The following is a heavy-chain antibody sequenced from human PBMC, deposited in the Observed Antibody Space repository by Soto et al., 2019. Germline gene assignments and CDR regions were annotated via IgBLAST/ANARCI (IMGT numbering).Heavy chain of an antibody. D-gene: IGHD3-22*01. CDR2: INHSGST. V-gene: IGHV4-34*01. CDR1: GGSFSGYY. J-gene: IGHJ4*02. CDR3: AREPLHYDSSGYYYQRLYYFDY. Sequence: SETLSLTCAVYGGSFSGYYWSWIRQPPGKGPEWIGEINHSGSTNYNPSLKSRVTISVDTSKNQFSLKLSSVTAADTAVYYCAREPLHYDSSGYYYQRLYYFDYWGQGTLVTVSS.